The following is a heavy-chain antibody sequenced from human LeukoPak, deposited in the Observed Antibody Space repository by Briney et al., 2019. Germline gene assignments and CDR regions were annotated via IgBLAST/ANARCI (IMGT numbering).Heavy chain of an antibody. CDR1: GFTFTSHG. D-gene: IGHD6-19*01. J-gene: IGHJ4*02. CDR2: IWYDGSNK. Sequence: GGSLRLSCAASGFTFTSHGMHWVRQAPGKGLEWVAVIWYDGSNKYYSDSVRGRFTLSRDNSKNTLYLRMNSLRAEDTAVYYCARSTAIAVTYFDYWGQGTRVTVSS. V-gene: IGHV3-33*01. CDR3: ARSTAIAVTYFDY.